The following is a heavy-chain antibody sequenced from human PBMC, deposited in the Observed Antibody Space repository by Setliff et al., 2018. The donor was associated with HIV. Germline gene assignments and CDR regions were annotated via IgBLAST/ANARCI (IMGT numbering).Heavy chain of an antibody. D-gene: IGHD3-10*01. CDR2: IDRDGSET. J-gene: IGHJ6*02. V-gene: IGHV3-7*01. Sequence: PGGSLRLSCAASGFTFSSYAMSWVRQAPGKGLEWVANIDRDGSETNYVDSVKGRFSISRDNAENSLYLQMSSLRAEDTAVYYCARKLRPGHGMDVWGQGTTVTVS. CDR3: ARKLRPGHGMDV. CDR1: GFTFSSYA.